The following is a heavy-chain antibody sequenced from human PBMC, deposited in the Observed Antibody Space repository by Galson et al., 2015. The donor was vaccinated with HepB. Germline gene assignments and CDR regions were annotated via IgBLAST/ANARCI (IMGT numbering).Heavy chain of an antibody. J-gene: IGHJ4*02. Sequence: SLRLSCAASGFTLSSIDMHWVRQAPGKGLESVAVISSNGGSTHYAESVKGRFTISRDNSKNMLYFQMSSLRDEDTAVYYCMGWAWQLEREFDYWGQGIPVTVSS. CDR3: MGWAWQLEREFDY. CDR2: ISSNGGST. V-gene: IGHV3-64D*06. CDR1: GFTLSSID. D-gene: IGHD1-1*01.